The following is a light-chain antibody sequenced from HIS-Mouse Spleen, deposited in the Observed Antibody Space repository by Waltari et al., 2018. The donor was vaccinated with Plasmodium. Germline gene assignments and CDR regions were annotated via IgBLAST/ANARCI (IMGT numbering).Light chain of an antibody. V-gene: IGLV3-10*01. CDR3: YSTDSSGNHRV. Sequence: SYELTQPPSVSVSPGQTARITCSGDALPKKYAYWYQQKSGQAPVLVIYEDSKRPSGIPDRVSGSSSGTMANLTISGAQVEDEADYYCYSTDSSGNHRVFGGGTKLTVL. J-gene: IGLJ3*02. CDR1: ALPKKY. CDR2: EDS.